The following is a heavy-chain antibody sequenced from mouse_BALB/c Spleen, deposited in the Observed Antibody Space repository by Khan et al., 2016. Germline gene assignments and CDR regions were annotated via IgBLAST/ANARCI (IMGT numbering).Heavy chain of an antibody. D-gene: IGHD2-4*01. J-gene: IGHJ3*01. V-gene: IGHV14-3*02. CDR2: IDPANGNT. CDR1: FFNIKDTY. CDR3: ARLGDDYAWFVF. Sequence: VQLQQSGAELLPPFSSVKFSFTASFFNIKDTYMHWVKQRPDLGLEWIGMIDPANGNTKSDPNFQGKATITADTSSNTAYLQLNGLTSEDTAVYYCARLGDDYAWFVFWRQATLLTVSP.